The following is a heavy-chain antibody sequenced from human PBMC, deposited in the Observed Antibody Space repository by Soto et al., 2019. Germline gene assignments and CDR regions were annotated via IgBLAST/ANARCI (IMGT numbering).Heavy chain of an antibody. J-gene: IGHJ2*01. Sequence: QVQLVQSGAEVKKPGASVKVSCKASGYTFTSYYMHWVRQAPGQGLEWMGIINPSGGSTSYAQKFQGRGTRTRDTSTSTVDMELSSLRSEDTAVYYCAALSYSSIPFDLWGRGTLVTVSS. CDR1: GYTFTSYY. D-gene: IGHD6-13*01. CDR2: INPSGGST. V-gene: IGHV1-46*01. CDR3: AALSYSSIPFDL.